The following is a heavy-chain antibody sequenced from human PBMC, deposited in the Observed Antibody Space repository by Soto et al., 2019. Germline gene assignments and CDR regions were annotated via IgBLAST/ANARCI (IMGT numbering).Heavy chain of an antibody. D-gene: IGHD4-17*01. V-gene: IGHV5-51*01. CDR1: GYSFTSYW. J-gene: IGHJ5*02. CDR3: ARHGATVTQSLYNWFDP. Sequence: GESLKISCKGSGYSFTSYWIDWVRQMPGKGLEWMGIIYPGDSDTRYSPSFQGQVTISADKSISTAYLQWSSLKASDTAMYYCARHGATVTQSLYNWFDPWGQGTLVTVSS. CDR2: IYPGDSDT.